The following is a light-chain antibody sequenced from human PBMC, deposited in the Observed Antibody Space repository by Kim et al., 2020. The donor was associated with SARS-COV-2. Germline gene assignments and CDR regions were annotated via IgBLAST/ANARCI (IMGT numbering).Light chain of an antibody. CDR2: DVS. CDR1: QSVDTS. CDR3: HHRSLWTPT. Sequence: LSPGETATLSCRASQSVDTSLAWYQLKPGQAPRLIIFDVSRSVTGTPARFSGTGSGTEFTLTISSLEPEDVALYFCHHRSLWTPTFGGGTKVDIK. J-gene: IGKJ4*01. V-gene: IGKV3-11*01.